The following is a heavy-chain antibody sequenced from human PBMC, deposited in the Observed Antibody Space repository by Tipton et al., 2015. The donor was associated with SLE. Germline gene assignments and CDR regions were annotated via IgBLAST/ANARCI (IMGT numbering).Heavy chain of an antibody. CDR2: IHNSGGT. Sequence: TLSLTSIISGDSITSGRFYWIWIRLFPGKGPEWIGLIHNSGGTYYNSSLRGRLTISVATTANQFSLGLTSRTAADAAVYYCARGPILTGQPKWFDAWGQGTHVTVSS. J-gene: IGHJ5*02. D-gene: IGHD3-9*01. CDR3: ARGPILTGQPKWFDA. V-gene: IGHV4-31*03. CDR1: GDSITSGRFY.